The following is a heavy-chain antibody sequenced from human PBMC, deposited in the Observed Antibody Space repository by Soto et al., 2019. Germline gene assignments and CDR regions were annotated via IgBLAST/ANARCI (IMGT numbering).Heavy chain of an antibody. CDR3: GRATRSFMHV. CDR1: GDSISDYY. CDR2: IYHSGST. V-gene: IGHV4-59*12. J-gene: IGHJ6*02. Sequence: SETLSLTCSVSGDSISDYYWSWIRQPPGKGLEWIGYIYHSGSTYYNPSLKSRVTISVDTSKNQFSLKLRSLTAADTAVYYCGRATRSFMHVWGQGTTVTVSS.